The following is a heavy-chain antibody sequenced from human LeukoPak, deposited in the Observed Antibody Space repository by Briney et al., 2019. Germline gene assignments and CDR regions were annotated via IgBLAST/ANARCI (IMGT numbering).Heavy chain of an antibody. CDR2: IKGDGSST. CDR3: ARSDWLDS. CDR1: GFTFSGKW. V-gene: IGHV3-74*03. Sequence: PGGSLRLSCAASGFTFSGKWMHWVRQALGKGLVWVSRIKGDGSSTTYADSVKGRFTISRDNAKNTLHLQMDSLRAEDTAVYYCARSDWLDSWGQGTLVIVSS. J-gene: IGHJ5*01.